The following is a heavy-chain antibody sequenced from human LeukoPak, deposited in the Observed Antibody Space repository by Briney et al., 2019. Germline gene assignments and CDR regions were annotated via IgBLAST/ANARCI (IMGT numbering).Heavy chain of an antibody. CDR1: GFTFSSYA. D-gene: IGHD5-18*01. Sequence: EGSLRLSCAASGFTFSSYAMHWVRQAPGKGLEWVAVISYDGSNKYYADSVKGRFTISRDNSKNTLYLQMNSLRAEDTAVYYCARVRGYSYSHLFHYWGQGTLVTVSS. CDR2: ISYDGSNK. V-gene: IGHV3-30-3*01. CDR3: ARVRGYSYSHLFHY. J-gene: IGHJ4*02.